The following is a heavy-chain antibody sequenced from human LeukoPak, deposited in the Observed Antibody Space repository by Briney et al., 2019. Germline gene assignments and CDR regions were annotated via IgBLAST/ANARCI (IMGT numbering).Heavy chain of an antibody. CDR2: TYYRSKWYN. J-gene: IGHJ3*02. Sequence: SQTLSLTCAISGDSDSSNSAAWNWIRQSPSRGLEWLGRTYYRSKWYNDYAVSVKSRITINPDTSKNQFSLQLNSVTPEDTAVYYCARERSSGWSPDKDAFDIWGQGTMVTVSS. V-gene: IGHV6-1*01. CDR1: GDSDSSNSAA. D-gene: IGHD6-19*01. CDR3: ARERSSGWSPDKDAFDI.